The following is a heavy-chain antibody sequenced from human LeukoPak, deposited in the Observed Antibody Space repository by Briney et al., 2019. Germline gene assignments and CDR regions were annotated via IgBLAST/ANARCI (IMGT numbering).Heavy chain of an antibody. Sequence: GGSLRLSCAASGFTFSTYGMIWVRQAPGKGLEWVSGISGSGGSTDYADSVTGRFTISRDNSKNTLYLQMNSLRAEDTAVYYCAKDRGYWGQGTLVTVSS. J-gene: IGHJ4*02. CDR1: GFTFSTYG. D-gene: IGHD1-26*01. V-gene: IGHV3-23*01. CDR3: AKDRGY. CDR2: ISGSGGST.